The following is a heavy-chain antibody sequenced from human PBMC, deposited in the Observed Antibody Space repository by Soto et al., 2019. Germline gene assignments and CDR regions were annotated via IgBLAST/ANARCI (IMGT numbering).Heavy chain of an antibody. V-gene: IGHV3-30*18. D-gene: IGHD3-3*01. Sequence: PGGSLRLSCAASGFTFSSYGMHWVRQAPGKGLEWVAVISYDGSNKYYADSVKGRFTISRDNSKNTLYLQMNSLRAEDTAVYYCAKEAYYDFWSGSFGLKSAKYYYYYGMDVWGQGTTVTVSS. CDR2: ISYDGSNK. CDR1: GFTFSSYG. J-gene: IGHJ6*02. CDR3: AKEAYYDFWSGSFGLKSAKYYYYYGMDV.